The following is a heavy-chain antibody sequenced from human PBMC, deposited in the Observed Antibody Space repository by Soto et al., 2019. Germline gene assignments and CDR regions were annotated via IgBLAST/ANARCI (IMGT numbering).Heavy chain of an antibody. CDR2: IYYSGST. J-gene: IGHJ4*02. Sequence: TSETLSLTCTVSGGSISSYYWSWIRQPPGKGLEWIGYIYYSGSTNYNPSLKSRVTISVDTSKNQFSLKLSSVTAADTAVYYCARMSSSWPDYFDYWGQGTLVTVSS. CDR3: ARMSSSWPDYFDY. V-gene: IGHV4-59*01. D-gene: IGHD6-13*01. CDR1: GGSISSYY.